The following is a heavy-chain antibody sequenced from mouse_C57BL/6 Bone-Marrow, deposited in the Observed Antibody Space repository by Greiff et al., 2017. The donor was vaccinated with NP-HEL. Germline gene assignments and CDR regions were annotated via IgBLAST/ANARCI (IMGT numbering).Heavy chain of an antibody. CDR1: GYTFTDYY. V-gene: IGHV1-26*01. CDR3: ASPLYGSSS. Sequence: VQLQQSGPELVKPGASVKISCKASGYTFTDYYMNWVKQSHGKSLEWIGDINPNNGGTSYNQKFKGKATLTVDKSSSTAYMELRSLTSEDSAVYYCASPLYGSSSWGQGTTLTVSS. D-gene: IGHD1-1*01. CDR2: INPNNGGT. J-gene: IGHJ2*01.